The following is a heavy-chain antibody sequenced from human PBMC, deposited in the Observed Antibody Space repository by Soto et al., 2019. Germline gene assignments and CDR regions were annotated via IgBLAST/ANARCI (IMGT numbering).Heavy chain of an antibody. CDR2: IHPSGGST. Sequence: QVQLVQSGAEVKKPGASVKVSCKASGYTFSTYYLHWVRQAPGQGLEWMGIIHPSGGSTTYAQKFLGRVTXPXXXSXXKVFMESSSRQSEDTAVYYCARGGPIAVVNASFDYWGRGTLVTVSS. J-gene: IGHJ4*02. CDR1: GYTFSTYY. D-gene: IGHD2-21*01. V-gene: IGHV1-46*03. CDR3: ARGGPIAVVNASFDY.